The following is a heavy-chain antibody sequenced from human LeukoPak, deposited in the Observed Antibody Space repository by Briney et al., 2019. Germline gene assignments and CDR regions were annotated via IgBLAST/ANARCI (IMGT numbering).Heavy chain of an antibody. Sequence: SETLSPTCTVSGGSIFSYYWNWIRQSPGKGLEWVGYIYANGITTYNPSLRSRGSISIDTSRNQFSLRLTSVTAADTATYYCARRAYYDSSGYNPTAGYFDLWGRGTLVTVSS. CDR3: ARRAYYDSSGYNPTAGYFDL. J-gene: IGHJ2*01. CDR2: IYANGIT. V-gene: IGHV4-4*08. D-gene: IGHD3-22*01. CDR1: GGSIFSYY.